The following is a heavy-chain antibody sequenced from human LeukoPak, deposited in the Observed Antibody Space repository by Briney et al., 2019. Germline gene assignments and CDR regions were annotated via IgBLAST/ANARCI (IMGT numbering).Heavy chain of an antibody. J-gene: IGHJ4*02. CDR2: IIPIFGTA. CDR3: AIGYCSSTSCYNQGY. V-gene: IGHV1-69*01. D-gene: IGHD2-2*02. Sequence: ASVKVSCKASGGTFSSYAISWVRQAPGQGLERMGGIIPIFGTANYAQKFQGRVTITADESTSTAYMELSSLRSEDTAVYYCAIGYCSSTSCYNQGYWGQGTLVTVSS. CDR1: GGTFSSYA.